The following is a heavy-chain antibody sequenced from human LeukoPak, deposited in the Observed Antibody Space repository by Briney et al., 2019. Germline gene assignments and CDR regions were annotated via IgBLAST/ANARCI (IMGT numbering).Heavy chain of an antibody. Sequence: SETLSLTCTVSGGSINNFYWSWIRHPPGRGLEWIGYISYSGNTNYNPSLKSRVTISVDTSKDQFSLKLSSVTAADTAVYYCARQGVGASSRPYYFYYGMDVWGQGTTVTVSS. J-gene: IGHJ6*02. CDR3: ARQGVGASSRPYYFYYGMDV. D-gene: IGHD1-26*01. CDR2: ISYSGNT. V-gene: IGHV4-59*08. CDR1: GGSINNFY.